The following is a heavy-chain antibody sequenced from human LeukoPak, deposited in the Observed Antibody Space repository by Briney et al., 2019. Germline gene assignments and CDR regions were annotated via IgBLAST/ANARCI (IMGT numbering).Heavy chain of an antibody. Sequence: PGGSLRLSCAASGFTFRSYWMHWVRQAPGKGLVWVSRINGDGSSTSYADSVKGRFTISRDNGKKKLYLQMNSLGAEDTAVYSCAVNGGFNDWDAPFDYWGQGTLVTVSS. CDR3: AVNGGFNDWDAPFDY. V-gene: IGHV3-74*01. J-gene: IGHJ4*02. CDR2: INGDGSST. D-gene: IGHD2-8*01. CDR1: GFTFRSYW.